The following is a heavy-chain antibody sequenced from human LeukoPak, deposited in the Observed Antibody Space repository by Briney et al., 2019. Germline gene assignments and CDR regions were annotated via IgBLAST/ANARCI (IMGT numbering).Heavy chain of an antibody. CDR3: ARVSYCSSTSCYDAFDI. J-gene: IGHJ3*02. V-gene: IGHV1-3*01. D-gene: IGHD2-2*01. CDR2: INAGNGNT. Sequence: ASVKVSCKASGYTFTSYAMHWVRQAPGQRLEWMGWINAGNGNTKYSQKFQGRVTITRDTSASTAYMELSSLRSEDTAVYYCARVSYCSSTSCYDAFDIWGQGTMVTVSS. CDR1: GYTFTSYA.